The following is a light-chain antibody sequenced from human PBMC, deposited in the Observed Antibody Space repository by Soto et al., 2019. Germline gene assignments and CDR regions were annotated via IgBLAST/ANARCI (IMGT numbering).Light chain of an antibody. CDR2: ELN. CDR3: SSYAGGNQWV. J-gene: IGLJ3*02. CDR1: SSDVGTHNY. Sequence: QSALAQPPSASGSPGQSVTISCTGTSSDVGTHNYVSWYQQNPGKAPKLILYELNKRPSGVPDRFSGSKSGNTASLTVSGLRAEDEANYYCSSYAGGNQWVFGGGTKVTVL. V-gene: IGLV2-8*01.